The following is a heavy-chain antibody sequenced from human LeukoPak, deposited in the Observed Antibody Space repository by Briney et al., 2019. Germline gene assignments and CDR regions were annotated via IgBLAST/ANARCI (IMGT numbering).Heavy chain of an antibody. Sequence: GESLKTSCKGSGYSFTSYWIGWVRQMPGKGLEWMGIIYPGDSDTRYSPSLQGQVTISADKSITTAYLQWSSLKASDTAMYYCARHSSVYGSGSGGFDPWGQGTLVTVSS. CDR2: IYPGDSDT. CDR1: GYSFTSYW. V-gene: IGHV5-51*01. D-gene: IGHD3-10*01. J-gene: IGHJ5*02. CDR3: ARHSSVYGSGSGGFDP.